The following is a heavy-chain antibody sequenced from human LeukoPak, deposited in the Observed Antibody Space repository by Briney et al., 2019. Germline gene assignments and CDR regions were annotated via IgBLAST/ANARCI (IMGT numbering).Heavy chain of an antibody. CDR2: ISSSSSYI. Sequence: PGRSLRLSCAASGFTFSSYSMNWVRQAPGKGLEWVSSISSSSSYIYYADSVKGRFTISRDNAKNSLYLQMNSLRAEDTAVYYCARDPAYAPPAMFDYWGQGTLVTVSS. D-gene: IGHD4-17*01. CDR3: ARDPAYAPPAMFDY. CDR1: GFTFSSYS. J-gene: IGHJ4*02. V-gene: IGHV3-21*01.